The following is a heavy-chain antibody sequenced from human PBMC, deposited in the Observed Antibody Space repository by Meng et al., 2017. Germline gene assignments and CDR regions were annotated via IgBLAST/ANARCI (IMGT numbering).Heavy chain of an antibody. Sequence: GESLKISCAASGFTFSNAWMSWVRQAPGKGLEWVGCIKSNTDGGTTDYAAPVKGRFTISREDSKNTLYLQMNSLKTENTAVYYCTILIKYCSDTSCYFGYYYYGMDVWGQGTTVTVSS. D-gene: IGHD2-2*01. CDR3: TILIKYCSDTSCYFGYYYYGMDV. J-gene: IGHJ6*02. CDR1: GFTFSNAW. V-gene: IGHV3-15*01. CDR2: IKSNTDGGTT.